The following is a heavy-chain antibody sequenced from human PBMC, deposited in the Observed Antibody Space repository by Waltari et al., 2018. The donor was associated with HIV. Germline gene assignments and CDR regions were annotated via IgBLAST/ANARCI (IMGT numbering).Heavy chain of an antibody. J-gene: IGHJ4*02. CDR2: FWSDGAEI. CDR3: ARGYSSSRWIPLYH. Sequence: QVQLVESGGGVVQRGTSLTLSCAVSGFTFGNFALHWVRQSPGKGLEWLAVFWSDGAEISYADSVKGRFTVSKDSSQKTLYLHLTSLRAEDTALYYCARGYSSSRWIPLYHWGRGTLVTVSS. CDR1: GFTFGNFA. D-gene: IGHD6-6*01. V-gene: IGHV3-33*01.